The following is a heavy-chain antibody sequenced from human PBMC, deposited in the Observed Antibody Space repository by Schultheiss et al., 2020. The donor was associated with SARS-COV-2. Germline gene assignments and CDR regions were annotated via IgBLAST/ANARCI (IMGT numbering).Heavy chain of an antibody. V-gene: IGHV3-9*01. Sequence: GGSLRLSCAASGFTFSSYAMHWVRQAPGKGLEWVSGISWNSGSIGYADSVKGRFTISRDNAKNSLYLQMNSLRAEDTALYYCAKGGGYYGSGADYFDYWGQGTLVTVSS. CDR2: ISWNSGSI. J-gene: IGHJ4*02. CDR1: GFTFSSYA. D-gene: IGHD3-10*01. CDR3: AKGGGYYGSGADYFDY.